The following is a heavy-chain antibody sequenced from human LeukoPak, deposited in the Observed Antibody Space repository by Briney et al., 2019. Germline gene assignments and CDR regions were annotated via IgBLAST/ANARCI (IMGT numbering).Heavy chain of an antibody. CDR3: AKARLMAAPFYYYGMDV. D-gene: IGHD5-24*01. J-gene: IGHJ6*02. V-gene: IGHV3-9*01. Sequence: GRSLRLSCAASGFTFDDYAMHWVRQAPGKGLEWVSGISWNSGAKAYADSVRGRFTISRDNAKNSLYLQMNSLRGEDTALYYCAKARLMAAPFYYYGMDVWGPGTTVTVSS. CDR1: GFTFDDYA. CDR2: ISWNSGAK.